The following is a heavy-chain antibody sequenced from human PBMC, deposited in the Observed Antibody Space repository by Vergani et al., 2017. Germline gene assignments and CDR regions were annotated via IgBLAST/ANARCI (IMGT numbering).Heavy chain of an antibody. J-gene: IGHJ5*02. CDR1: GGSISSDSYY. CDR2: IYTTGST. V-gene: IGHV4-61*02. Sequence: QVQLQESGPGLVKPSQTLSLTCIVSGGSISSDSYYWSWIRQPAGKGLELIGRIYTTGSTNYNPSLNSRCSISIDTSKNQFYLQLSSVTAADTAVYYCARSMITFGGVINGFDPWGQGTLVTVSS. D-gene: IGHD3-16*01. CDR3: ARSMITFGGVINGFDP.